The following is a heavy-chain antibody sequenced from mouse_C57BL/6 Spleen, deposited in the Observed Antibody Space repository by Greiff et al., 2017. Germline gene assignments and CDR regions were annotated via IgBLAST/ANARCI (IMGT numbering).Heavy chain of an antibody. D-gene: IGHD1-1*01. CDR3: ARGETTGSFDY. CDR2: INPNTGGT. CDR1: GYTFTDYY. J-gene: IGHJ2*01. V-gene: IGHV1-26*01. Sequence: VQLQQSGPELVKPGASVKISCKASGYTFTDYYLNWVKQSHGKSLEWIGDINPNTGGTSYNQKFKGKATLTVDKSSSTAYMELRSLTAEDSAVYYCARGETTGSFDYWGQGTTLTVSS.